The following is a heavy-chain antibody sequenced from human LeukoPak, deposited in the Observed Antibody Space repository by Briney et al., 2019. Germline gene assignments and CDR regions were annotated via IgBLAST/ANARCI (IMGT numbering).Heavy chain of an antibody. V-gene: IGHV3-21*01. CDR3: ARVLFPTYYYDSSGYDAFDI. J-gene: IGHJ3*02. CDR1: GFTFSTYS. D-gene: IGHD3-22*01. Sequence: GGSLRLSCVDSGFTFSTYSMNWVRQAPGKGLEWVSSISSSSSYIYYGDSVKGRFTISRDNAKNSLYLQMNSLRAEDTAVYYCARVLFPTYYYDSSGYDAFDIWGQGTMVTVSS. CDR2: ISSSSSYI.